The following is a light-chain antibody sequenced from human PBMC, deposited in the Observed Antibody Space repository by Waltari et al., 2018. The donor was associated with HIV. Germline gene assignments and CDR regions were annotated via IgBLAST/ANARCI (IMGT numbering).Light chain of an antibody. CDR1: SSDVGYYNY. CDR2: DVN. Sequence: QSALTQPASVSGSPGQSIPIPCTGTSSDVGYYNYVSWYQQHPGKAPKLMIYDVNKRPSGVSNRFSGSKSGNTASLTISGLQAEDEADYYCCSYAGSSTVVFGGGTKLTVL. CDR3: CSYAGSSTVV. J-gene: IGLJ2*01. V-gene: IGLV2-23*02.